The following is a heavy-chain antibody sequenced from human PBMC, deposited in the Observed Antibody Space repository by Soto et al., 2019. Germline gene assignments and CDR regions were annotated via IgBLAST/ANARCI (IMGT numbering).Heavy chain of an antibody. D-gene: IGHD3-22*01. CDR3: ARVGPWVPYYYDSSPYTFENWFDP. Sequence: PSETLSLTCAVSGYSISSGYYWGWLRQPPGKGLEWIGSTYHGGSTYYNPSLNSRVTLSIDMTNNHVSLILNSVTAADTAVYYCARVGPWVPYYYDSSPYTFENWFDPWGQRTLVTVSS. CDR2: TYHGGST. CDR1: GYSISSGYY. V-gene: IGHV4-38-2*01. J-gene: IGHJ5*02.